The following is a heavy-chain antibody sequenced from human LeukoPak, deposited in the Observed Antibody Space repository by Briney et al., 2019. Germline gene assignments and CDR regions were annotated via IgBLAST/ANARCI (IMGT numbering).Heavy chain of an antibody. Sequence: GGSLRLSCAASGFIFSSYWMSWVRQAPGKGLEWVANIKQDGSEKYYVDSVKGRFTISRDNAKNSLYLQMNSLRAEDTAVYYCAKDDADTAMALGIDYWGQGTLVTVSS. CDR2: IKQDGSEK. J-gene: IGHJ4*02. V-gene: IGHV3-7*03. CDR3: AKDDADTAMALGIDY. D-gene: IGHD5-18*01. CDR1: GFIFSSYW.